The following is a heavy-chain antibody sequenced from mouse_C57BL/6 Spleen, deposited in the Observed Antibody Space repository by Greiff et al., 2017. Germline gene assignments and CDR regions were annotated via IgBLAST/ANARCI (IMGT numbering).Heavy chain of an antibody. CDR3: ARPLPHYYAMDY. CDR2: IYPGDGDT. V-gene: IGHV1-80*01. J-gene: IGHJ4*01. Sequence: QVQLQQSGAELVKPGASVKISCKASGYAFSSYWMNWVKQRPGKGLEWIGQIYPGDGDTNYNGKFKGKATLTADKSSSTAYMQLSSLTSEDSAVYFCARPLPHYYAMDYWGKGTSVTVSS. D-gene: IGHD5-5*01. CDR1: GYAFSSYW.